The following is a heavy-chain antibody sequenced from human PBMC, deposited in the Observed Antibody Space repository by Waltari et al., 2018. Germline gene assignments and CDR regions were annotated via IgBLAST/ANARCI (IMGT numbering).Heavy chain of an antibody. D-gene: IGHD3-10*01. V-gene: IGHV4-31*03. CDR2: IYYSGST. Sequence: QVQLQESGPGLVKPSQTLSLTCTVSGGSISSGGYYWSWLRQHPGKGLEWIGYIYYSGSTYYNPSLKSRVTISVDTSKNQFSLKLSSVTAADTAVYYCARDGSQLWFGELSSYYGMDVWGQGTTVTVSS. CDR3: ARDGSQLWFGELSSYYGMDV. CDR1: GGSISSGGYY. J-gene: IGHJ6*02.